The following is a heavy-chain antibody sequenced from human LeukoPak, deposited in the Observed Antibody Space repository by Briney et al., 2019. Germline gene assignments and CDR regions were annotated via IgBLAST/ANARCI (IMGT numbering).Heavy chain of an antibody. Sequence: SETLSLTCAVYGGSFSGYYWSWIRQPPGKGLEWIGEINHSGSTNYNPSLKSRVTISVDTSKNQFSLKLSSVTAADTAVYYCARGPGIAVAGHFDYWGQGTLVTVSS. J-gene: IGHJ4*02. V-gene: IGHV4-34*01. CDR2: INHSGST. CDR1: GGSFSGYY. D-gene: IGHD6-19*01. CDR3: ARGPGIAVAGHFDY.